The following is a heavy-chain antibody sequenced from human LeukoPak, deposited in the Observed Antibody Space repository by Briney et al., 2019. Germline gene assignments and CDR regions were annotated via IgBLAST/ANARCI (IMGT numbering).Heavy chain of an antibody. V-gene: IGHV4-61*02. D-gene: IGHD2-15*01. J-gene: IGHJ4*02. Sequence: TSETLSLTCTVSGGSISSGSYYWSWIRQPAGKGLEWIGRIYTSGSTNYNPSLKSRVTISVDTSKNQFSLKLSSVTAADTAVYYCARHPDSDYWGQGTLVTVSS. CDR1: GGSISSGSYY. CDR2: IYTSGST. CDR3: ARHPDSDY.